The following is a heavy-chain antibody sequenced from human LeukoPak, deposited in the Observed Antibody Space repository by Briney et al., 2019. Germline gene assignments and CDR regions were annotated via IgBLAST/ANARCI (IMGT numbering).Heavy chain of an antibody. J-gene: IGHJ4*02. V-gene: IGHV3-23*01. Sequence: GGSLRLSCAASGFTFSSFAMSWVRQAPGKGLEWVSTISGSGGDTYYADSVKGRFIISRDNSKTTLYLQMNSLRAEDTAVYYCAGGILSIHLFDYWGQGTLVTVSS. CDR3: AGGILSIHLFDY. D-gene: IGHD2/OR15-2a*01. CDR1: GFTFSSFA. CDR2: ISGSGGDT.